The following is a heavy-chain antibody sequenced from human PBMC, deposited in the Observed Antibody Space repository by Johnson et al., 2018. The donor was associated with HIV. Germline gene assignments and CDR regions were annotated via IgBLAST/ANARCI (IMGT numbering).Heavy chain of an antibody. CDR3: ARDGGINYFGVVTPEAFDI. Sequence: QAQLVESGGGLVQPGGSLRLSCVVSGFTFSSHGMHWVRQAPGKGLEWVAFIRYDGSNKYYADSVKGRFTISRDNSKNTLYLQMNSLRAEDTAVYYCARDGGINYFGVVTPEAFDIWGQGTMVIVSS. V-gene: IGHV3-30*02. J-gene: IGHJ3*02. CDR2: IRYDGSNK. D-gene: IGHD3-3*01. CDR1: GFTFSSHG.